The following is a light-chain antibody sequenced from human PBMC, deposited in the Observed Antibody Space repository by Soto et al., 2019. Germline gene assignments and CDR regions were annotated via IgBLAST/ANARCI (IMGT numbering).Light chain of an antibody. Sequence: AIRMTQSPSSLSASAGDRVAIACRASQDVGRYLAWYQQKPGQAPKLLIYGASTLQSGVPSKFSGGGSGTDFTFSFSCLQSEDFATYYCQHYKNYPWTFGQGTKVDIK. CDR1: QDVGRY. V-gene: IGKV1-8*01. CDR2: GAS. J-gene: IGKJ1*01. CDR3: QHYKNYPWT.